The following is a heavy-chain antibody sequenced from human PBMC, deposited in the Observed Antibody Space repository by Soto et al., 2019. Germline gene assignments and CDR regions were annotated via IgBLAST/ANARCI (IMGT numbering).Heavy chain of an antibody. D-gene: IGHD6-19*01. CDR3: ARDVLSGWYYFDS. CDR1: GFTFSSYA. V-gene: IGHV3-30-3*01. Sequence: GSPLRLSCAVLGFTFSSYAMHWFRQSPGKGLEWVAVISYDGSNKYYAASVTGRFTISRDNSKNTLYLQMNSLRAEDTAVYYCARDVLSGWYYFDSWGQGTLVTVSS. J-gene: IGHJ4*02. CDR2: ISYDGSNK.